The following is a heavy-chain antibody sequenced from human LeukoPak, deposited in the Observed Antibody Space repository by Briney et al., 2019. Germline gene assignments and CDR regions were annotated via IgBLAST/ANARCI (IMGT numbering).Heavy chain of an antibody. J-gene: IGHJ5*02. Sequence: GGSLRLSCAASGFTFSSYSMNWVRQAPGKGLEWVSYISSSSTIYYADSVRGRFTISRDNAKNSLYLQMNSLRDEDTAVYYCARDYGDYTWFDPWGQGTLVTVSS. V-gene: IGHV3-48*02. D-gene: IGHD4-17*01. CDR3: ARDYGDYTWFDP. CDR2: ISSSSTI. CDR1: GFTFSSYS.